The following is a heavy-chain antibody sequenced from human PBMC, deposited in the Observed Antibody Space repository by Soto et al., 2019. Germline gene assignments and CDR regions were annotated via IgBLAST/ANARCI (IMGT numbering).Heavy chain of an antibody. J-gene: IGHJ6*03. V-gene: IGHV4-34*01. CDR1: GGSFSGYY. CDR3: ARGKRLRPYMDV. CDR2: INHSGST. D-gene: IGHD2-21*01. Sequence: SETLSLTCAVYGGSFSGYYWSWIRQPPGKGLEWIGEINHSGSTNYNPSLKSRVTISVDTSKNQFSLKLSSVTAADTAVYYCARGKRLRPYMDVWGKGTTVTVSS.